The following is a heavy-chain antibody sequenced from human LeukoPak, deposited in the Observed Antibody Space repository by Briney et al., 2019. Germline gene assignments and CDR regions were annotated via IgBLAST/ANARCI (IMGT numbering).Heavy chain of an antibody. Sequence: GGSLRLSCAASGFTFSSYWMSWVRQAPGKGQEWVANIKQDGSEKYYVDSVKGRFTISRDNAKNSLYLQMNSLRAEDTAVYYCARDSYGHLNWFDPWGQGTLVTVSS. CDR3: ARDSYGHLNWFDP. CDR2: IKQDGSEK. J-gene: IGHJ5*02. CDR1: GFTFSSYW. V-gene: IGHV3-7*01. D-gene: IGHD5-18*01.